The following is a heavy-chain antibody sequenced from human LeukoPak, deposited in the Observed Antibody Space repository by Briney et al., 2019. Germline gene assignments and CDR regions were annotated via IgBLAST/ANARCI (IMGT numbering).Heavy chain of an antibody. CDR1: GGSLTGYF. V-gene: IGHV4-59*08. Sequence: SETLSLTCTVSGGSLTGYFWSWIRQPPGKGLEWLGYVFYSGNTRYNPSLESRVTTSADTSKNQFSLRLTSVTAADTAVYYCARQGTITYAYFDYWSQGTLVTVSS. CDR2: VFYSGNT. CDR3: ARQGTITYAYFDY. D-gene: IGHD2-2*01. J-gene: IGHJ4*02.